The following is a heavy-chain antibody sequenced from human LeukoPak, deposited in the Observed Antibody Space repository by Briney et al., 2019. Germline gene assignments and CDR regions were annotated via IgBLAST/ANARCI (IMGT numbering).Heavy chain of an antibody. D-gene: IGHD6-13*01. Sequence: GGSLRLSCAASGFTFSSYGMHWVRQAPGKGLEWVAVISYDGSNKYYADSVKGRFTISRDNSKNTLYLQMNSLRAEDTAVYYCAKDLQPAQQLVHHWFDPWGQGTLVTVSS. CDR1: GFTFSSYG. CDR2: ISYDGSNK. CDR3: AKDLQPAQQLVHHWFDP. J-gene: IGHJ5*02. V-gene: IGHV3-30*18.